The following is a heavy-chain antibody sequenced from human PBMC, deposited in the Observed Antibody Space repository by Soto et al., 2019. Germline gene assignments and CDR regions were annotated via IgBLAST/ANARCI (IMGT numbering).Heavy chain of an antibody. CDR3: AKCDDYYDFWSGYSKAYYFDY. D-gene: IGHD3-3*01. V-gene: IGHV3-23*01. Sequence: EVQLLESGGGLVQPGGSLRLSCAASGFTFSSYAMSWVRQAPGKGLEWVSAISGSGGSTYYADSVKGRFTISRDNSKNTLYLQMNSLRAEDTAVYYCAKCDDYYDFWSGYSKAYYFDYWGQGTLVTVSS. CDR1: GFTFSSYA. CDR2: ISGSGGST. J-gene: IGHJ4*02.